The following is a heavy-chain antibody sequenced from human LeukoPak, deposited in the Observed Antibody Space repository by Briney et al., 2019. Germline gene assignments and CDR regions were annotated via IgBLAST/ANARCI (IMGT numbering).Heavy chain of an antibody. CDR1: GFTVSSNY. J-gene: IGHJ4*02. D-gene: IGHD5-24*01. CDR3: ASRDM. V-gene: IGHV3-66*01. Sequence: GGSLRLSCAVSGFTVSSNYIIWVRQAPGKGLEWVSVIYSGGSTYYADSVKGRFTIFRDNSKNTVYLQMNSLRAEDTAVYYCASRDMGGQGTLVTVSS. CDR2: IYSGGST.